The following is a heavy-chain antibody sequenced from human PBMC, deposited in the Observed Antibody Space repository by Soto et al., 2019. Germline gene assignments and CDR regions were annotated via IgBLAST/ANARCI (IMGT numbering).Heavy chain of an antibody. CDR1: GDSVSSNSAA. CDR3: ARDELYCSGGSCYPPSNWFDP. V-gene: IGHV6-1*01. CDR2: TYYRSKWYN. D-gene: IGHD2-15*01. J-gene: IGHJ5*02. Sequence: SQTLSLTCAISGDSVSSNSAAWNWIRQSPSRGLEWLGRTYYRSKWYNDYAVSVKSRITINPDTSKNQFSLQLNSVTPEDTAVYYCARDELYCSGGSCYPPSNWFDPWGQGNLVPVSS.